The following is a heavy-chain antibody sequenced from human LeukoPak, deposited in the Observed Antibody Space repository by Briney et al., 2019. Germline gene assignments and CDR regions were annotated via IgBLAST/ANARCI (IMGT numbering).Heavy chain of an antibody. CDR3: AKDPSPSSGWYLSAEYFQH. D-gene: IGHD6-19*01. CDR1: GFTFSSYA. CDR2: ISGSGGST. Sequence: GGSLRLSCAASGFTFSSYAMSWVRQAPGKGLEWVSAISGSGGSTYYADSVKGRFTISRDNSKNTLYLQMNSLRAEDTAVYYCAKDPSPSSGWYLSAEYFQHWGQGTLVTVSS. J-gene: IGHJ1*01. V-gene: IGHV3-23*01.